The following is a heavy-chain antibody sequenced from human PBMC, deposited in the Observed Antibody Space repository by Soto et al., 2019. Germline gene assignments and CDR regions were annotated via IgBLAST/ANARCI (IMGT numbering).Heavy chain of an antibody. CDR2: ISYDGNNK. CDR3: ANGGKYGQVTPFAY. D-gene: IGHD2-15*01. CDR1: GFTFSSYG. Sequence: GGSLRLSCAASGFTFSSYGMYWVRQAPGKGLEWVALISYDGNNKYYVDSVKGRFTISRDNSKNTLYLQMDSLRAEDTAVYYWANGGKYGQVTPFAYWGQGTMVTVSS. J-gene: IGHJ4*02. V-gene: IGHV3-30*18.